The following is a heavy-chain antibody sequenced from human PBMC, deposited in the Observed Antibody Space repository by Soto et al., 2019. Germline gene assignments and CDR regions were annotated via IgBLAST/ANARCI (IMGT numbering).Heavy chain of an antibody. D-gene: IGHD4-4*01. J-gene: IGHJ6*02. CDR1: GGSVSSGSYY. CDR2: IYYSGST. CDR3: ARDRSNCGLYYYYYGMDV. Sequence: PSETLSLTCTVSGGSVSSGSYYWSWIRQPPGKGLEWIGYIYYSGSTNYNPSLKSRVTISVDTSKNQFSLKLSSVTAADTAVYYCARDRSNCGLYYYYYGMDVWGQGTTVTVSS. V-gene: IGHV4-61*01.